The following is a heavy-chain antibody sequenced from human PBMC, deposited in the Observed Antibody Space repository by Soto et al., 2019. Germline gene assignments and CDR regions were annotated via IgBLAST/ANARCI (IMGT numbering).Heavy chain of an antibody. J-gene: IGHJ6*02. CDR3: AREGGKIGASYYYYGMDV. CDR1: GGTFSSYA. V-gene: IGHV1-69*06. Sequence: GASVKVSCKASGGTFSSYAISWVRQASGQGLEWMGGIIPIFGTANYAQKFQGRVTITADKSTSTAYMELSSLRSEDTAVYYCAREGGKIGASYYYYGMDVWGQGTTVTVSS. D-gene: IGHD3-16*01. CDR2: IIPIFGTA.